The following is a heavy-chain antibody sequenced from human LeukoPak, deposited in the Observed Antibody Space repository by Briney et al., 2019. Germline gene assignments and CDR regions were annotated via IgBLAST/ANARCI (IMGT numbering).Heavy chain of an antibody. CDR1: GYSISSGYY. Sequence: SSETLSLTCTVSGYSISSGYYWGWIRQPPGKGLEWIGCGSTYYNPSLKSRVTISVDTSKNQFSLKLSSVTAADTAVYYCARDYYDSSGYYVDLHYWGQGTLVTVSS. J-gene: IGHJ4*02. CDR2: CGST. V-gene: IGHV4-38-2*02. CDR3: ARDYYDSSGYYVDLHY. D-gene: IGHD3-22*01.